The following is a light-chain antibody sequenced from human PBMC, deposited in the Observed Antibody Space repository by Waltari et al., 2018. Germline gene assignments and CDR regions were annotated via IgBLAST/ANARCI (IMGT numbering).Light chain of an antibody. CDR2: KAS. CDR1: QSISNW. V-gene: IGKV1-5*01. CDR3: QQSSSSYT. Sequence: IQVTQSPSTLSASVGDRVTITCRATQSISNWLAWYQQKPGKAPKLLIYKASTLESGVPSRFSGSGSGTEFTLTISSLQPDDFATYYCQQSSSSYTFGPGTKLEI. J-gene: IGKJ2*01.